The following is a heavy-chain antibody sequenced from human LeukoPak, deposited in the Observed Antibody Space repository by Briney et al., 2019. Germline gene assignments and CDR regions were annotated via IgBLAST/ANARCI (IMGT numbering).Heavy chain of an antibody. Sequence: SETLSLTCAVSGYSVSSGYYWGWIRQPPGKGLEWIGSIYHSGSTYYNPSLKSRVTISVDTSKNQFSLKLSSVTAADTAVYYCARLDYDFWSGYLDYFDYWGQGTLVTVSS. CDR2: IYHSGST. CDR1: GYSVSSGYY. J-gene: IGHJ4*02. V-gene: IGHV4-38-2*01. CDR3: ARLDYDFWSGYLDYFDY. D-gene: IGHD3-3*01.